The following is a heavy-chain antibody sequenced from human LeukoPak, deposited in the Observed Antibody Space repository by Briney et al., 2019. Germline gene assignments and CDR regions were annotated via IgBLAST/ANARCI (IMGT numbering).Heavy chain of an antibody. CDR1: GFAFSDSW. CDR2: IQQNGIEK. V-gene: IGHV3-7*03. CDR3: ARDRDGKDY. D-gene: IGHD1-1*01. Sequence: GGSLRLSCAASGFAFSDSWMSWVRQAPGKGLEWVASIQQNGIEKYYVDSVKGRFTISRDNAKNSLGLQMNSLTAEDTAVYYCARDRDGKDYWGQGTLVTVSS. J-gene: IGHJ4*02.